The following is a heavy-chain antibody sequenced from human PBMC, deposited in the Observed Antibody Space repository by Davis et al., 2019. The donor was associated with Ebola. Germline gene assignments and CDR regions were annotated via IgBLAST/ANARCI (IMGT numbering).Heavy chain of an antibody. Sequence: GGSLRLSCAASGFTFSSYEMNWVRQAPGKGLEWVSYISSSGSTIYYADSVKGRFTISRDNSKNTLYLQMNSLRAEDTAVYYCARALSKYYYYGMDVWGQGTTVTVSS. V-gene: IGHV3-48*03. CDR3: ARALSKYYYYGMDV. CDR2: ISSSGSTI. CDR1: GFTFSSYE. J-gene: IGHJ6*02.